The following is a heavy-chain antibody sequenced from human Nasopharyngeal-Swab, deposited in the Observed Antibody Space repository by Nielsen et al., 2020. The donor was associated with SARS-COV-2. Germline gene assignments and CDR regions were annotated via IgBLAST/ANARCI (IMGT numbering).Heavy chain of an antibody. CDR1: GFTFSDYY. CDR2: IKQDGSEK. CDR3: AKDSSSWDGRGY. J-gene: IGHJ4*02. D-gene: IGHD6-13*01. V-gene: IGHV3-7*03. Sequence: GESLKISCAASGFTFSDYYMSWVRQAPGKGPEWVSNIKQDGSEKYYVDSVKGRFTISRDNAKNSLYLQMNSLRAEDTAVYYCAKDSSSWDGRGYWGQGTLVTVSS.